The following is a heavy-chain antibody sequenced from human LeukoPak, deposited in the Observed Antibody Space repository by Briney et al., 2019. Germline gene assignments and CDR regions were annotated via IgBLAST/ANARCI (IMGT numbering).Heavy chain of an antibody. V-gene: IGHV3-23*01. J-gene: IGHJ4*02. Sequence: GGSLRLSCAASGFTFSFYAMSWVRQAPGKGLEWVAGITSSGNTTYYADPVKGRFTISRDNSRNILYLQMNSLRAEDTAVYYCAKGSRSIAVDNLCDYWGQGSLVTVSS. D-gene: IGHD6-19*01. CDR1: GFTFSFYA. CDR2: ITSSGNTT. CDR3: AKGSRSIAVDNLCDY.